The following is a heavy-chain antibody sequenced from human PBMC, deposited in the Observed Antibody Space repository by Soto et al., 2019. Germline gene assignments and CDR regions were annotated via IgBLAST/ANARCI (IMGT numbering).Heavy chain of an antibody. CDR2: ISYDGSNH. CDR3: ATAKSSSWHKFDC. CDR1: GFTFSSYT. J-gene: IGHJ4*02. D-gene: IGHD6-13*01. V-gene: IGHV3-30-3*01. Sequence: QVQLVESGGGVVQPGRSLRLSCAASGFTFSSYTMHWVRQAPVKGLEWVTVISYDGSNHYYADSVKGRFTISRDNSKNTLYLQMNSLRAEDTAVYYCATAKSSSWHKFDCWGQGTLVTVSS.